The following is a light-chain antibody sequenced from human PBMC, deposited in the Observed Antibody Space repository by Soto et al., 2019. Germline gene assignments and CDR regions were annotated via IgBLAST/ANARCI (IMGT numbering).Light chain of an antibody. CDR3: QQRSIWPLT. CDR1: QRVSSY. V-gene: IGKV3-11*01. CDR2: DAS. Sequence: IVLTQSPATLSLSPGERATLSCLASQRVSSYLAWYQQKPGLAPRLLIYDASNRATGIPARFSGSGSGTDFTLTISSLEPEDFAVYYCQQRSIWPLTFGGGTKVEIK. J-gene: IGKJ4*01.